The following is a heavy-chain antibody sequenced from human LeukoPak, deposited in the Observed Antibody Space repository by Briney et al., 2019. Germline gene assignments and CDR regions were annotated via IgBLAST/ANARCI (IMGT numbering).Heavy chain of an antibody. V-gene: IGHV3-23*01. J-gene: IGHJ3*01. D-gene: IGHD5-12*01. CDR2: IASSGLNT. CDR3: ARDIELST. Sequence: LTGGSLRLSCAASGFMFRDAAMTWVRQAPGEGLEWVSLIASSGLNTYYADSVRGRFTIFRDNSKNTLSLQMNSLRVEDTAIYYCARDIELSTWGLGTLVTVSS. CDR1: GFMFRDAA.